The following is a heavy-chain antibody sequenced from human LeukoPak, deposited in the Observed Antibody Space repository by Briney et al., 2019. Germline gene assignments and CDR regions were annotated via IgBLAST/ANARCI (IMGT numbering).Heavy chain of an antibody. D-gene: IGHD3-10*01. CDR3: ARASGSYYYGSGVNYYYYYGMDV. CDR1: GGSISSGDYY. Sequence: PSETLSLTCTVSGGSISSGDYYWSWIRRPPGKGLEWIGYIYYSGSTYYNPSLKSRVTISVDTSKNQFSLKLSSVTAADTAVYYCARASGSYYYGSGVNYYYYYGMDVWGKGTTVTVSS. CDR2: IYYSGST. J-gene: IGHJ6*04. V-gene: IGHV4-30-4*01.